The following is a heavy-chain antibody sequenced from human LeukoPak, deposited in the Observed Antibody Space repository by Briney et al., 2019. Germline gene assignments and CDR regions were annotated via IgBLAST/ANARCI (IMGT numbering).Heavy chain of an antibody. CDR2: INPSGGST. CDR3: AREMEDCSSTSCYTHDY. CDR1: GYTFTSYY. D-gene: IGHD2-2*02. J-gene: IGHJ4*02. Sequence: ASVKVSCKASGYTFTSYYMHWVRQAPGQGLEWMGIINPSGGSTSYAQKFQGRVTMTRDMSTSTVYMELSSLRSEDTAVYYYAREMEDCSSTSCYTHDYWGQGTLVTVSS. V-gene: IGHV1-46*01.